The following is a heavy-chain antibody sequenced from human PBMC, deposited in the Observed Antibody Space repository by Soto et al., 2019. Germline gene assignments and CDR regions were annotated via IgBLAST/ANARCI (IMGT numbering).Heavy chain of an antibody. CDR3: ARGHGGVTVFGAPGHFDY. J-gene: IGHJ4*02. V-gene: IGHV4-39*01. CDR2: ISYSGST. D-gene: IGHD3-3*01. Sequence: QLQLQESGPGLVKPSETLSLTCTVSGGSISSSSNYWGWIRQPPGKGLEWIGSISYSGSTYYNPSLKSRVSISVDRSKNQFSLKLNSVSAPDTAVYYCARGHGGVTVFGAPGHFDYWGQGTLVTVSS. CDR1: GGSISSSSNY.